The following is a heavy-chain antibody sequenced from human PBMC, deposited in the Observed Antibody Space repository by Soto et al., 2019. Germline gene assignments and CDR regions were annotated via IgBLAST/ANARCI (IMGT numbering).Heavy chain of an antibody. D-gene: IGHD3-10*01. CDR3: ARHTMAWDRFDY. Sequence: SETLSLACTVSGGSISSYYWSWIRQPPGKGLEWVGYISYTGSNSYNLPLKTRVTISIDTSKNQVSLYLSSVTAADTAVYYCARHTMAWDRFDYWGQGTLVTVPS. V-gene: IGHV4-59*08. J-gene: IGHJ4*02. CDR1: GGSISSYY. CDR2: ISYTGSN.